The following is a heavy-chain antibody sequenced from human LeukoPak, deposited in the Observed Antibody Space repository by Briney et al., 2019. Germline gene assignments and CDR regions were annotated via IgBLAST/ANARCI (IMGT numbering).Heavy chain of an antibody. CDR2: IASGGSST. D-gene: IGHD4-23*01. Sequence: GGSLRLSCAASGFTFSSYWMNWIRQAPGKGLVWVSRIASGGSSTTYADSVKGRFSISRDNAKNTLYLQMNSLRVEDTAVYYCARGRPHGNDYWGQGTLVTVSS. CDR1: GFTFSSYW. J-gene: IGHJ4*02. CDR3: ARGRPHGNDY. V-gene: IGHV3-74*01.